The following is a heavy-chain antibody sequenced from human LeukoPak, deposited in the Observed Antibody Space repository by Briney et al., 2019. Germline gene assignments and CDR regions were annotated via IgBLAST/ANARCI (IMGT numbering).Heavy chain of an antibody. CDR1: GFTFSSYA. J-gene: IGHJ3*02. V-gene: IGHV3-7*01. Sequence: GGSLRLSCAASGFTFSSYAMSWVRQAPGKGLEWVANIKQDGSEKYYVDSVKGRSTISRDNAKNSLYLQMNSLRAEDTAVYYCARMGYYDILTGYYIWGAFDIWGQGTMVTVSS. CDR3: ARMGYYDILTGYYIWGAFDI. D-gene: IGHD3-9*01. CDR2: IKQDGSEK.